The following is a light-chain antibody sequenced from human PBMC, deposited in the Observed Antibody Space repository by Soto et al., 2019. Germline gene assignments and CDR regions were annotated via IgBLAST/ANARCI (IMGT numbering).Light chain of an antibody. V-gene: IGKV3-20*01. J-gene: IGKJ2*01. CDR1: QSVSSSY. CDR2: GAS. Sequence: ENVLTQSPGTLSLSPGERATLSCRASQSVSSSYLAWYQQKPGQAPRLLIYGASSRATGIPDRFSGSASGTDFTLTISRLEPEDFAVYYCQQYGGSPYTFGQGTKLEIK. CDR3: QQYGGSPYT.